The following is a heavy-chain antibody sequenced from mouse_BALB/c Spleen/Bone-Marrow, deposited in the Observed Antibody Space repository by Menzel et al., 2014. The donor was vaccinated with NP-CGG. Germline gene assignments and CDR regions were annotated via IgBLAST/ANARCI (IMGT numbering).Heavy chain of an antibody. CDR1: GFDFSRYW. J-gene: IGHJ3*01. CDR2: INPDSSTI. V-gene: IGHV4-1*02. D-gene: IGHD2-3*01. Sequence: EVKLVESGGGLVHPGGSLKLSCAASGFDFSRYWMGWVRQAPGKGLEWIGEINPDSSTINYTPSLKDKFIISRDNAKNTLYLQISKVRSEDTALYYCSRLGYYGGFAYWGQGTLVTVSA. CDR3: SRLGYYGGFAY.